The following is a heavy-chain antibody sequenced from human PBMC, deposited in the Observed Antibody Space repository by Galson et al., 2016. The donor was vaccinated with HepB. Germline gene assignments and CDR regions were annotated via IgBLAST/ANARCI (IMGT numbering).Heavy chain of an antibody. J-gene: IGHJ4*02. CDR1: HG. V-gene: IGHV3-23*01. Sequence: HGMSWVRQAPGQGLEWVSSISPGGSTYTDSVKGRFTISRDNSRNTLYLEMNSLRAEDTAVYYCAKRGGLKYYFDCWGQGTLVTVSS. CDR2: ISPGGST. D-gene: IGHD2-15*01. CDR3: AKRGGLKYYFDC.